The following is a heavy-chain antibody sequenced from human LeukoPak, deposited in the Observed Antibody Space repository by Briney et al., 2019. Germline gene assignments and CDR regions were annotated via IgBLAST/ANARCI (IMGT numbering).Heavy chain of an antibody. J-gene: IGHJ4*02. CDR2: IKSNTFVWTT. Sequence: GWSLRLSCAGSGFTFSDDWMSWVRQAPGEGLEWVGDIKSNTFVWTTDYAASGERRFTISRHDSQNTLFLQKDSLKTEHTGVYFCSTEWYGSVNLNLWGQGTLLSLSS. CDR1: GFTFSDDW. D-gene: IGHD3-10*01. CDR3: STEWYGSVNLNL. V-gene: IGHV3-15*01.